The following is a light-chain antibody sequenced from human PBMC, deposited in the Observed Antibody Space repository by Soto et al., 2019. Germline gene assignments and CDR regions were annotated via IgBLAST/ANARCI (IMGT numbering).Light chain of an antibody. V-gene: IGLV6-57*03. CDR1: GGSITSGY. CDR2: EDN. CDR3: QSYHSSYPYV. Sequence: NFMLTQPLSVSESPGKTVTISCTRSGGSITSGYVQWYQQRPGSAPTTVIYEDNQRPSGVPDRFSGSIDSSSNSASLTISGLKIEDEADYYCQSYHSSYPYVFGTGTKLTVL. J-gene: IGLJ1*01.